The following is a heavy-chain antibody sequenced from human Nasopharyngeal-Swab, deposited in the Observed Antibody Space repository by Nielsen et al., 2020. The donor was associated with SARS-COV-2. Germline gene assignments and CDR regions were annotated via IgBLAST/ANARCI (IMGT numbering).Heavy chain of an antibody. D-gene: IGHD2-2*02. CDR1: GFTFSSYS. CDR2: ISSSSSTI. J-gene: IGHJ6*03. CDR3: VRDKPAAIRRYYYHMDV. V-gene: IGHV3-48*01. Sequence: GESLKISCAASGFTFSSYSMNWVRQAPGKGLEWVSYISSSSSTIYYADSVKGRFTISRDNAKNSLYLQMNSLRAEDTAVYYCVRDKPAAIRRYYYHMDVWGKGTTVTVSS.